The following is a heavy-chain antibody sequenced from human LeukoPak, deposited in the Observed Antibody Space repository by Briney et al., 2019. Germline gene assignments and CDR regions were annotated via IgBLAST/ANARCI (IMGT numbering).Heavy chain of an antibody. V-gene: IGHV3-9*01. CDR2: ISWNSGTI. CDR1: GFIFNNYA. J-gene: IGHJ4*02. CDR3: AKDSRRHYTSGPNPDSLH. Sequence: GGSLRLSCAGSGFIFNNYAMHWVRQPPGKGLEWVSGISWNSGTIDYADSVRGRFTISRDNAKNSLYLQMDSLRVEDTAFYYCAKDSRRHYTSGPNPDSLHWGQGALVTVSS. D-gene: IGHD6-19*01.